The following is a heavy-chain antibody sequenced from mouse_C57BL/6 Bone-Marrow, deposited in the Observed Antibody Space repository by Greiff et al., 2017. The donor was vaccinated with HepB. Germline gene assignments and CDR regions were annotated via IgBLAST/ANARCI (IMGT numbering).Heavy chain of an antibody. Sequence: QVQLQQPGAELVKPGASEKVSCKASGYTFTSYWMHWVKQRPGQGLEWIGRIHPSDSDTNYNQKFKGKATLTVDKSSSTAYMQLSSLTSEDSAVYYCAIGRGYYGNYGAYWGQGTLVTVSA. D-gene: IGHD2-1*01. CDR1: GYTFTSYW. CDR2: IHPSDSDT. J-gene: IGHJ3*01. CDR3: AIGRGYYGNYGAY. V-gene: IGHV1-74*01.